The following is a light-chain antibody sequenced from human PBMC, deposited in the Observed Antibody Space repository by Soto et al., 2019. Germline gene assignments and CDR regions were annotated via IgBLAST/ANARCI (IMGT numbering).Light chain of an antibody. CDR2: AAS. J-gene: IGKJ4*01. Sequence: DIQMTQSPSSLYASVGDRVTITCRASQDISNYLAWYQQKPGKVPKLLIYAASTLQSGVPSRFSGSGSGTDFTLTISSLQPEDVATYYCQKYNSAPLTFGGGTKVDIK. CDR3: QKYNSAPLT. CDR1: QDISNY. V-gene: IGKV1-27*01.